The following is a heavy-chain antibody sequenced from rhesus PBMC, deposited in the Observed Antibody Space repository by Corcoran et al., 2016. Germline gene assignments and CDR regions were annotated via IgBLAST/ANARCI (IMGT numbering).Heavy chain of an antibody. CDR2: ISGSGGTT. CDR1: GGSVSSSNW. V-gene: IGHV4-57*02. D-gene: IGHD3-3*01. CDR3: ARIGTGP. J-gene: IGHJ4*01. Sequence: QLQLQESGPGLVKPSETLSLTCAVSGGSVSSSNWWSWIRQPPGEGLEWIGRISGSGGTTSDTPTLTSRVTISTATSKIQFSLKVSSGTAADTAVYYCARIGTGPWGQGVLVTVSS.